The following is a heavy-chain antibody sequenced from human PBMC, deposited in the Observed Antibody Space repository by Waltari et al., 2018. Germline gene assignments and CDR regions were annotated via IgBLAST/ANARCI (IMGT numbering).Heavy chain of an antibody. D-gene: IGHD3-10*01. V-gene: IGHV1-46*01. Sequence: QVQLVQSGAELKKPGASVKVSCEASGLTVTNDFTPWVRQAPGYGLEWMGRINPSGSSSTYAQKFQGRVTLTRDTSASKVYMEVTGLRSEDTAVYYCARPRSQFSGAFDLGYWGQGTLVTVSS. J-gene: IGHJ4*02. CDR3: ARPRSQFSGAFDLGY. CDR2: INPSGSSS. CDR1: GLTVTNDF.